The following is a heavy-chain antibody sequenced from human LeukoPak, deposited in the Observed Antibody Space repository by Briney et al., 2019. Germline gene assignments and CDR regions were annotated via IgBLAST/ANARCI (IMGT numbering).Heavy chain of an antibody. D-gene: IGHD3-22*01. CDR2: IYTSGST. CDR3: ARGDSDSSAYSRGYFQH. V-gene: IGHV4-61*02. Sequence: SQTLSLTCTVSGGSISSRNYYWSWIRQPAGKGLEWIGRIYTSGSTNYNPSLKSRVTISVDTSKNRFSLKLSSVTAADTAVYYCARGDSDSSAYSRGYFQHWGQGTLVIVSS. CDR1: GGSISSRNYY. J-gene: IGHJ1*01.